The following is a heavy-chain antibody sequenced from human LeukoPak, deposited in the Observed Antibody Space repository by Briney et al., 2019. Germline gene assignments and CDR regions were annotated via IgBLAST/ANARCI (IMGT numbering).Heavy chain of an antibody. CDR3: ARDRGWEHLRAENWFDP. CDR2: IHPDSGST. J-gene: IGHJ5*01. Sequence: ASVQVSCKASGYTFATYHIHWVRQAPGQGLEWMGWIHPDSGSTNYAQKFQGRVTMTTDTSITTSYMELSGLTSDDTAIYYCARDRGWEHLRAENWFDPWGQGTLVTVSS. V-gene: IGHV1-2*02. D-gene: IGHD1-26*01. CDR1: GYTFATYH.